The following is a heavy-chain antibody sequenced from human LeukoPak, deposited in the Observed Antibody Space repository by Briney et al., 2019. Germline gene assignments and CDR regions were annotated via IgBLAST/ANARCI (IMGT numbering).Heavy chain of an antibody. CDR1: GFTFGSSA. V-gene: IGHV3-30*02. J-gene: IGHJ4*02. CDR2: IAHHGNNK. CDR3: AKDGSWSCTD. Sequence: GGSLRLSCAASGFTFGSSAMHWVRQGPGKGLEWVAYIAHHGNNKYYADSVKGRFAISRDNSKRTLYLQMNSLRVDDTAVYYCAKDGSWSCTDWGQGTLVTVSS. D-gene: IGHD2-8*02.